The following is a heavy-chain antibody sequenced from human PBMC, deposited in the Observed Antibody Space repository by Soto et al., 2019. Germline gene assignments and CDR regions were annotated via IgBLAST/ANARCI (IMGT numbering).Heavy chain of an antibody. CDR2: IGGAGDT. V-gene: IGHV3-13*01. Sequence: PVGSLRLCCAASGFTYSSFDMHWVRQATGKGLEWVSGIGGAGDTYYPGSVKGRFTISRENAKNSLYLQMNSLRAGDTAVYYCVTGRPTHWYSWGQGTLVTVSS. CDR3: VTGRPTHWYS. D-gene: IGHD1-20*01. CDR1: GFTYSSFD. J-gene: IGHJ5*02.